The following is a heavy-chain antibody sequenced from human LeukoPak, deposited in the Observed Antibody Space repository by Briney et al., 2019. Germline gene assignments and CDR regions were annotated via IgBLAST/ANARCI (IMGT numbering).Heavy chain of an antibody. D-gene: IGHD2-8*01. V-gene: IGHV1-2*02. CDR1: GYTFTGYY. CDR3: ARYGDCSNGVCYFDN. CDR2: INPKNGGT. Sequence: ASVKVSCKASGYTFTGYYIHWMRQAPGQGLEWMGWINPKNGGTNYIQKFRGRVTMTRDTSTSTTYVEVTSLRSDDTAVYYCARYGDCSNGVCYFDNWGQGTLVTVSS. J-gene: IGHJ4*02.